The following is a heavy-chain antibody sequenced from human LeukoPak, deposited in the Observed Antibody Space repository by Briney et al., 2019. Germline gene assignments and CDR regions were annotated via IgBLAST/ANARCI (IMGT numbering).Heavy chain of an antibody. D-gene: IGHD3-10*01. J-gene: IGHJ6*03. Sequence: GGSLRLSCAASGFTFDDYGMSWVRQAPGKGLEWVGRIKSKTDGGTTDYAAPVKGRFTISRDDSKNTLYLQMNSLKTEDTAVYYCTTFHPIGQPSYYYYYYMDVWGKGTTVTVSS. CDR2: IKSKTDGGTT. V-gene: IGHV3-15*01. CDR3: TTFHPIGQPSYYYYYYMDV. CDR1: GFTFDDYG.